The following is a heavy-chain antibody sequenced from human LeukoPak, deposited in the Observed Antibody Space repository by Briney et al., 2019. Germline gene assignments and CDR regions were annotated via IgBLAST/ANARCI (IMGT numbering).Heavy chain of an antibody. Sequence: PSETLSLTCTVSGGSINSYYWSWIRQPPEKGLEWIGYIYYSGSTNYNPSLESRVTISADTSKNQFSLKLSSVTAADTAVYYCARQLQWLASPDYWGQGTLVTVSS. CDR1: GGSINSYY. CDR2: IYYSGST. CDR3: ARQLQWLASPDY. D-gene: IGHD6-19*01. J-gene: IGHJ4*02. V-gene: IGHV4-59*08.